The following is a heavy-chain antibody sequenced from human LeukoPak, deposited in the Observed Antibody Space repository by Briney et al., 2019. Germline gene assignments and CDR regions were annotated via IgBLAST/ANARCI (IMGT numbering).Heavy chain of an antibody. V-gene: IGHV3-23*01. CDR1: GFTFDDYG. Sequence: GGALRLSCAASGFTFDDYGMSWVRQAPGKGLEWVSGINDSGGSTYYADYVKGRFTISRDNSKNTLYLQMNSLRAEDTAVYYCAKDLKGSGSYYLGIADYWGQGTLVTVSS. J-gene: IGHJ4*02. CDR2: INDSGGST. CDR3: AKDLKGSGSYYLGIADY. D-gene: IGHD3-10*01.